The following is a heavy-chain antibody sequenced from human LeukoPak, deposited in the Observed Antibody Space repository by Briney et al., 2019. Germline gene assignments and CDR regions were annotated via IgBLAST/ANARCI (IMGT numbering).Heavy chain of an antibody. J-gene: IGHJ3*02. CDR2: IFPIIDMA. CDR1: GGTFSSYA. D-gene: IGHD5-24*01. V-gene: IGHV1-69*04. Sequence: AASVKVSCKASGGTFSSYAISWVRLVPGQGLEWMGRIFPIIDMANYAQKFHGRVTIIADKSTNTAYMELSSLRHEDTAVYYCARGRGEMATIKGCAFDIWGQGTMVTVSS. CDR3: ARGRGEMATIKGCAFDI.